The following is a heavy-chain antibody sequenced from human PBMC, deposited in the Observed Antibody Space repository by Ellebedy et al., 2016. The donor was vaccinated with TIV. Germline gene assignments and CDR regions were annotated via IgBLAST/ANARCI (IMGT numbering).Heavy chain of an antibody. J-gene: IGHJ4*02. V-gene: IGHV3-23*01. CDR2: ISGSGGST. D-gene: IGHD3-3*01. CDR1: GFTFSSYA. Sequence: GESLKISCAASGFTFSSYAMSWVRQAPGKGLEWVSAISGSGGSTYYADSVKGRFTISRDNSKNTLYLQMNSLRAEDTAVYYCAKDAETINDFWSGYSWDYWGQGTLVTVSS. CDR3: AKDAETINDFWSGYSWDY.